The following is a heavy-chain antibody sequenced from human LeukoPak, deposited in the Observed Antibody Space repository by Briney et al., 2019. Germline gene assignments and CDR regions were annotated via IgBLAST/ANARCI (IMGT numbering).Heavy chain of an antibody. D-gene: IGHD6-19*01. CDR2: IHYSGST. CDR1: GGSFSGYY. CDR3: ARGGLAGGFDI. Sequence: SETLSLTCAVYGGSFSGYYWSWIRQPPGKGLDWIGYIHYSGSTNYNLSLKGRVTISVDTSKIKFSLKLTSVTAADTAVYYCARGGLAGGFDIWGQGTMVTVSS. V-gene: IGHV4-59*01. J-gene: IGHJ3*02.